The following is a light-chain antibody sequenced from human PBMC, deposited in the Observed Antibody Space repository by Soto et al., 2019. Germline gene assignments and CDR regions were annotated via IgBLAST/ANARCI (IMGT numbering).Light chain of an antibody. CDR1: QGISSY. CDR3: QHYYSYPHT. Sequence: AIRMTQSPSSFSASTGDRVTITCRASQGISSYLAWYQQKPGKAPKLLIYAASTLQGGVPSRFSGSGSGTDFTITISCLQSEDFATYYCQHYYSYPHTFGQGPKVEIK. CDR2: AAS. J-gene: IGKJ1*01. V-gene: IGKV1-8*01.